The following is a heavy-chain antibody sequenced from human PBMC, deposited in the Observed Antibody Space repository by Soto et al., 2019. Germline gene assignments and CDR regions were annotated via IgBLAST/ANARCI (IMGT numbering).Heavy chain of an antibody. V-gene: IGHV4-31*03. CDR3: ARHSASWQWFDY. CDR2: IYYSGST. CDR1: GGSISSGGYY. J-gene: IGHJ5*01. D-gene: IGHD1-26*01. Sequence: QVQLQESGPGLVKPSQTLSLTCSVSGGSISSGGYYWSWIRQHPEKGLEWIGYIYYSGSTNYNPSLKSRVIISVDTSSNRFSLYLRSVTAADTAIYYCARHSASWQWFDYWGQGTLVTVSS.